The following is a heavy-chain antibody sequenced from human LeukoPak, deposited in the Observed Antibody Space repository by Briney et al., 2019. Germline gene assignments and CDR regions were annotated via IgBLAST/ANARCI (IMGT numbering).Heavy chain of an antibody. CDR2: IPYDGSNK. CDR1: GFTFSSYA. D-gene: IGHD3-9*01. Sequence: GGSLRLSCAASGFTFSSYAMHWVRQAPGKGLEWVAVIPYDGSNKHCADSVKGRFTISRDNSKNTLYLQMNSLRAEDTAIYYCATGYDLLTGYFSRHYYFDYWGQGTLVTVSS. J-gene: IGHJ4*02. V-gene: IGHV3-30*04. CDR3: ATGYDLLTGYFSRHYYFDY.